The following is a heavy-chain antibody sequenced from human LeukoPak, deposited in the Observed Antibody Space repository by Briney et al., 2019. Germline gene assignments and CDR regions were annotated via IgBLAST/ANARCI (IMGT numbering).Heavy chain of an antibody. V-gene: IGHV1-8*01. D-gene: IGHD2-2*01. CDR3: ARLRALVVPAATEDYYYYGMDV. CDR1: GYTFTSYD. Sequence: ASVEVSCKASGYTFTSYDINWVRQATGQGLEWMGWMNPNSGNTGYAQKFQGRVTMTRNTSISTAYMELSSLRSEDTAVYYCARLRALVVPAATEDYYYYGMDVWGQGTTVTVSS. J-gene: IGHJ6*02. CDR2: MNPNSGNT.